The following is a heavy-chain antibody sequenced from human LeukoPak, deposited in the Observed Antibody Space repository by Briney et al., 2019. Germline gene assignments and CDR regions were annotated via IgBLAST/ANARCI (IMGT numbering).Heavy chain of an antibody. CDR3: ARDQGYCSSTSCPDNWFDP. J-gene: IGHJ5*02. V-gene: IGHV4-34*01. D-gene: IGHD2-2*01. Sequence: SETLSLTCAVYGGSFSNYYWSWIRQPPGKGLEWIGEINHSGSTNYNPSLKSRVTISVDTSKNQFSLKLSSVTAADTAVYYCARDQGYCSSTSCPDNWFDPWGQGTLVTVSS. CDR1: GGSFSNYY. CDR2: INHSGST.